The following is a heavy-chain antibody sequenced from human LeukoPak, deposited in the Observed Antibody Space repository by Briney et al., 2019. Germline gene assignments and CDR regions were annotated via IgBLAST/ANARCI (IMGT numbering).Heavy chain of an antibody. CDR2: ISSSSSTI. Sequence: PGGSLRLSCAASGFTFSSYSMNWVRQAPGKGLEWVSYISSSSSTIYYADSVKGRFTISRDNAKNSLYLQMNSLRAEDTAVYYCARDRRGYFDYWGQGTLVTVSS. J-gene: IGHJ4*02. CDR3: ARDRRGYFDY. D-gene: IGHD3-10*01. V-gene: IGHV3-48*01. CDR1: GFTFSSYS.